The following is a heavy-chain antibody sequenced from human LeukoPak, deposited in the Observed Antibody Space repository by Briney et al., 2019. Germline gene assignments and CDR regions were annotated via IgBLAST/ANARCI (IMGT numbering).Heavy chain of an antibody. J-gene: IGHJ4*02. CDR3: AREGGDYGNY. Sequence: KPSETLSLTRAFYGGSLHGFYWRRIPPPPRKGVEWIGEINHSGSTNYNPSLKSRVTISVDTSKNQFSLKLSSVTAADTAVYYCAREGGDYGNYWGQGTLVTVSS. CDR1: GGSLHGFY. D-gene: IGHD4-17*01. CDR2: INHSGST. V-gene: IGHV4-34*01.